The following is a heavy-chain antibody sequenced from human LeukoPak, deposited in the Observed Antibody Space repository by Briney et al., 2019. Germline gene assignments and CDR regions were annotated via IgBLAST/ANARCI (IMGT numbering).Heavy chain of an antibody. CDR1: GFTFSSYA. CDR3: ARDGCSSTSCYPNYYYYGMDV. D-gene: IGHD2-2*01. CDR2: IWYDGSNK. V-gene: IGHV3-33*08. J-gene: IGHJ6*04. Sequence: PGGSLRLSCAASGFTFSSYAMHWVRQAPGKGLEWVAVIWYDGSNKYYADSVKGRFTISRDNSKNTLYLQMNSLRAEDTAVYYCARDGCSSTSCYPNYYYYGMDVWGKGTTVTVSS.